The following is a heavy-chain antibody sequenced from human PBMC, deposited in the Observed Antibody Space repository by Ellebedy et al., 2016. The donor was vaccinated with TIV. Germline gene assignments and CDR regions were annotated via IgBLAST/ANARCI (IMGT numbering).Heavy chain of an antibody. Sequence: ASVKVSCKASGGTFRSHAISWVRQAPGQGLEWMGGIIAIFGTTTYAQKFQGRVTITADESTSTVYMELSSLTADDTAAYYCARYSGYHFRGNYFDYWGQGTLVTVSS. CDR2: IIAIFGTT. CDR1: GGTFRSHA. CDR3: ARYSGYHFRGNYFDY. D-gene: IGHD5-12*01. J-gene: IGHJ4*02. V-gene: IGHV1-69*13.